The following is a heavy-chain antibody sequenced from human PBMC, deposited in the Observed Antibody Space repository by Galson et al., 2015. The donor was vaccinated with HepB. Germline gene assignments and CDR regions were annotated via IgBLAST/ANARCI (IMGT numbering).Heavy chain of an antibody. CDR3: ASCIAIFGVVTCMDV. CDR1: GYTFTSYY. J-gene: IGHJ6*02. D-gene: IGHD3-3*01. CDR2: INPSGGST. Sequence: SVKVSCKASGYTFTSYYMHWVRQAPGQGLEWMGIINPSGGSTSYAQKFRGRVTMTRDTSTSTVYMELSSLRSEDTAVYYCASCIAIFGVVTCMDVCGQGTTDTVSS. V-gene: IGHV1-46*01.